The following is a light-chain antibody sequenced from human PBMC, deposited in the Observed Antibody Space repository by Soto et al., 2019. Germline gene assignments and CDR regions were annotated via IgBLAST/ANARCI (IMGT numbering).Light chain of an antibody. CDR1: QSVSSRS. J-gene: IGKJ1*01. CDR3: QQYGNSRWN. CDR2: GAY. V-gene: IGKV3-20*01. Sequence: EIVLTQSPGTLSLSTGERATLSCRASQSVSSRSLAWYQQKPGQGPRLLISGAYTRATGIPDRLSGSGSGTDFTLTISRLEPEDFAVYYFQQYGNSRWNFGQGNKVEIK.